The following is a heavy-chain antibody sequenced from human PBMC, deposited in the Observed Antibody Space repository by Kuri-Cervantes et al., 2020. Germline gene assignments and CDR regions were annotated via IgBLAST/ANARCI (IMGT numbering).Heavy chain of an antibody. V-gene: IGHV4-39*01. D-gene: IGHD2/OR15-2a*01. CDR2: LYDGGSP. J-gene: IGHJ4*02. CDR3: ARSTTGKGYYFDY. CDR1: GGSIGSSSYY. Sequence: SETLSLTCTVSGGSIGSSSYYWGWIRQPPGKGLEWIGSLYDGGSPYYNPSFKSRVTITVATSKSQFSLKLNSVTAADTAVYYCARSTTGKGYYFDYWGQGTLVTVSS.